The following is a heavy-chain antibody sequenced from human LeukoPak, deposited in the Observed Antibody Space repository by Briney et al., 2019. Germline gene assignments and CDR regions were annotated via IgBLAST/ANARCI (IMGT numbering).Heavy chain of an antibody. V-gene: IGHV3-53*05. CDR3: AKDGHGDIVVVPAAIRGGFDY. D-gene: IGHD2-2*02. Sequence: GGSLRLSCAASELTVSSNYMSWVRQAPGKGLEWVSVISSGGSTYYADSVKGRFTISRDNSKNTLYLQMNSLRAEDTAVYYCAKDGHGDIVVVPAAIRGGFDYWGQGTLVTVSS. CDR2: ISSGGST. CDR1: ELTVSSNY. J-gene: IGHJ4*02.